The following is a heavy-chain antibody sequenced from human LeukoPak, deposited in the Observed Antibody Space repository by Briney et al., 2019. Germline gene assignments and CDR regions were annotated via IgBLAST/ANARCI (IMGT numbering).Heavy chain of an antibody. J-gene: IGHJ3*02. CDR2: INPSGGST. V-gene: IGHV1-46*01. CDR1: GYTFTSYY. CDR3: ARGSLRYFDWLSDDASDI. Sequence: ASAKVSCKASGYTFTSYYMHWVRQAPGQGLGWMGIINPSGGSTSYAQKFQGRVTMTRDTSTSTVYMELSSLRSEDTAVYYCARGSLRYFDWLSDDASDIWGQGTMVTVSS. D-gene: IGHD3-9*01.